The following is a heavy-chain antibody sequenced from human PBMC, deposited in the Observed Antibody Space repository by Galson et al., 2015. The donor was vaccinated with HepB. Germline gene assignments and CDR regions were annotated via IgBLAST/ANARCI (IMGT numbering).Heavy chain of an antibody. D-gene: IGHD1-26*01. CDR2: IWYDGSNK. CDR1: GFTFSSYG. J-gene: IGHJ4*02. CDR3: AIDLSVGATAGGY. V-gene: IGHV3-33*01. Sequence: SLRLSCAASGFTFSSYGMHWVRQAPGKGLEWVAVIWYDGSNKYYADSVKGRFTISRDNSKNTLYLQMNSLRAEDTAVYYCAIDLSVGATAGGYWGQGTLVTVSS.